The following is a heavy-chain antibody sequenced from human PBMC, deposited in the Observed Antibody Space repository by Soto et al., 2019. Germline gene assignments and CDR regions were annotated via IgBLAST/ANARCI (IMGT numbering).Heavy chain of an antibody. D-gene: IGHD3-16*02. CDR1: GFTFGSYA. Sequence: ESGGGVVQPGRSLRLSCAASGFTFGSYAMHWVRQAPGKGLAWVAGISYDGSNKYYADSVKGRFTISRDNSKNPLYLQMNSLRAEDTAVYYCAREYDYGWGSYRYGMDVWGQGTTVTVSS. J-gene: IGHJ6*02. V-gene: IGHV3-30-3*01. CDR3: AREYDYGWGSYRYGMDV. CDR2: ISYDGSNK.